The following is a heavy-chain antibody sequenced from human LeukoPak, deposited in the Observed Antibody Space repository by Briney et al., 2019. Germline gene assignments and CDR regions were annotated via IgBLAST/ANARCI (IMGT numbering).Heavy chain of an antibody. CDR3: AREDTAMVDY. D-gene: IGHD5-18*01. CDR1: GGSISSGGYY. V-gene: IGHV4-31*03. J-gene: IGHJ4*02. Sequence: SPTLSLTCTVSGGSISSGGYYWSWIRQHPGKGLEWIGYIYYSGSTYYNPSLKSRVTISVDTSKNQFSLKLSSVTAAGTAVYYCAREDTAMVDYWGQGTLVTVSS. CDR2: IYYSGST.